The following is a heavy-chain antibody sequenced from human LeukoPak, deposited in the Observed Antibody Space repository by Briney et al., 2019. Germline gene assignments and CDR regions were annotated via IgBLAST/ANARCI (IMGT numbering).Heavy chain of an antibody. V-gene: IGHV4-39*07. CDR3: ARDKGGYGLDYYKDV. Sequence: SETLSLTCTVSGGSISSSSYYWGWIRQPPGKGLEWIGEIYHSGSTNYNPSLKSRVTISVDKSKNQFSLKLSSVTAADTAVYYCARDKGGYGLDYYKDVWGKGTTVTVSS. D-gene: IGHD5-18*01. J-gene: IGHJ6*03. CDR2: IYHSGST. CDR1: GGSISSSSYY.